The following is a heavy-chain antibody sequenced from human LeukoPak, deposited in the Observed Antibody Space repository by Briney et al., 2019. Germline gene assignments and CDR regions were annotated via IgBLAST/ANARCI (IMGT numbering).Heavy chain of an antibody. CDR1: GYTFTTYD. CDR2: MNPNSGNA. CDR3: ARRIRRAPTDY. V-gene: IGHV1-8*01. D-gene: IGHD3-10*01. J-gene: IGHJ4*02. Sequence: ASMKVSCKASGYTFTTYDLNWVRQATGQGFEWMGWMNPNSGNAGYAQKFQGRVTMTTNTSISTAYMELSNLTSEDTAVYYCARRIRRAPTDYWGQGTLVTVSS.